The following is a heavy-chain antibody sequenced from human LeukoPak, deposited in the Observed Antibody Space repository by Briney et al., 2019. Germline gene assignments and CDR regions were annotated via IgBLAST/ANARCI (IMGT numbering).Heavy chain of an antibody. CDR3: ARDEPTVTTGPPVGS. V-gene: IGHV3-74*01. CDR1: GFTFEIYW. CDR2: INGYGTTT. Sequence: GGSLRLSCAASGFTFEIYWMHWVRQAPGKGLVWVSCINGYGTTTNYADSVKGRFTISRDNAKNTLYLQMNSLRVEDTAVYYCARDEPTVTTGPPVGSWGQGTLVTVSS. J-gene: IGHJ4*02. D-gene: IGHD4-17*01.